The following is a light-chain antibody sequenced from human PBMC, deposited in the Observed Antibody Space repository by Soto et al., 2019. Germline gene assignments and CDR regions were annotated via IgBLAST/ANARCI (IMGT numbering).Light chain of an antibody. Sequence: DIPMTQSPSSVSASLGDRVTITCRASQDISTWLNWYQQKPGQAPKLLIYDSSTLQSGVPPRFSGSGSGTDFTLTISSLQPEDFATYYCQQASRFPRTFAQGTKVEI. V-gene: IGKV1D-12*01. CDR1: QDISTW. CDR3: QQASRFPRT. CDR2: DSS. J-gene: IGKJ1*01.